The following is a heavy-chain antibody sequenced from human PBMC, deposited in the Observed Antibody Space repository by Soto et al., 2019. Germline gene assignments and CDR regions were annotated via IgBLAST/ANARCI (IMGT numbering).Heavy chain of an antibody. CDR1: GGSISSYY. CDR2: IYYSGST. CDR3: ARVRSILGRSGSYQSPYYYGMDV. V-gene: IGHV4-59*01. J-gene: IGHJ6*02. Sequence: PSETLSLTCTVSGGSISSYYWSWIRQPPGKGLEWIGYIYYSGSTNYNPSLKSRVTISVDTSKNQFSLKLSSVTAADTAVYYCARVRSILGRSGSYQSPYYYGMDVWGQGTTVTVSS. D-gene: IGHD3-10*01.